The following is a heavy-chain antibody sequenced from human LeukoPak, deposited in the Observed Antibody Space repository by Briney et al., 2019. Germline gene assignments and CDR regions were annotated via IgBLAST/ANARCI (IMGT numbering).Heavy chain of an antibody. CDR1: GFTFSHYW. CDR3: ARGDKFSGDY. D-gene: IGHD6-19*01. J-gene: IGHJ4*02. Sequence: PGGSLRLSCAASGFTFSHYWMSWVRQAPGKGLEWVANINQDGSEKYYVDSLKGRLTISRDNAEHSLYLQMNNLRAEDTAVYYCARGDKFSGDYWGRETLVTVSS. V-gene: IGHV3-7*04. CDR2: INQDGSEK.